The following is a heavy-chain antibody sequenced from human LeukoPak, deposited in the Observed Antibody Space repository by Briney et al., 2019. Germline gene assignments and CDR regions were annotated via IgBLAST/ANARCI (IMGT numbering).Heavy chain of an antibody. Sequence: ASVNVSCKASGYTFTSYAMNWVRQAPGQGLEWMGWINTNTGNPTYAQGFTGRFVFSLDTSVSTAYLQISSLKAEDTAVYYCAGDSSGYYSSDAFDIWGQGTMVTVSS. V-gene: IGHV7-4-1*02. CDR3: AGDSSGYYSSDAFDI. CDR1: GYTFTSYA. J-gene: IGHJ3*02. D-gene: IGHD3-22*01. CDR2: INTNTGNP.